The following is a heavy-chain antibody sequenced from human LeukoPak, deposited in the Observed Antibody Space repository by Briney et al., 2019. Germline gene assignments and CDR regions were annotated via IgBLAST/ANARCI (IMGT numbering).Heavy chain of an antibody. V-gene: IGHV3-30*04. CDR2: ISYDGSNK. CDR1: GFTFSSYA. Sequence: PGGSLRLSCAASGFTFSSYAMHWVRQAPGKGLEWVAVISYDGSNKYYAGSVKGRFTISRDNSKNTLYLQMNSLRAEDTAVYYCARIEVAGDYWGQGTLVTVSS. CDR3: ARIEVAGDY. D-gene: IGHD5-24*01. J-gene: IGHJ4*02.